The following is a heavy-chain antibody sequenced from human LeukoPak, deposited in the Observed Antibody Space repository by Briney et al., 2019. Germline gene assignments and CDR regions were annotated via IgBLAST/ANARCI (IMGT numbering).Heavy chain of an antibody. J-gene: IGHJ3*02. CDR3: ARSSSGGRAAFDI. CDR1: GFNFSSYA. Sequence: GGSLRLSCAATGFNFSSYAMSWVRQAPGKGLEWVSSISGRGDTTYYPDSVKGRFTISRDNSKNTLYLQMNSLRAEDTAVYYCARSSSGGRAAFDIWGQGTMVTVSS. V-gene: IGHV3-23*01. D-gene: IGHD2-15*01. CDR2: ISGRGDTT.